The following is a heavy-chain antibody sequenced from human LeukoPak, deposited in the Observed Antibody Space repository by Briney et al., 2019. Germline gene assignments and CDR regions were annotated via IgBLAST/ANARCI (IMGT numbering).Heavy chain of an antibody. J-gene: IGHJ4*02. CDR3: ARADYGGGDYFDY. Sequence: ASVKVSCKASGYTFTSFDINWVRQATGQGLEWMGWMNPNSGNTGYAQKFQGRVTITRNTSISTAYMELSSLRSEDTAVYYWARADYGGGDYFDYWGQGTLVTVSS. CDR2: MNPNSGNT. V-gene: IGHV1-8*03. CDR1: GYTFTSFD. D-gene: IGHD3-16*01.